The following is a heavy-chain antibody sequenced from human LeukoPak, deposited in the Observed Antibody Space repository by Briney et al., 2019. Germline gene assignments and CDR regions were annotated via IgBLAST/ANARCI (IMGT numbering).Heavy chain of an antibody. CDR2: IFYGGST. Sequence: SETLSLTCTVSGSSISDSSYYWGWVRQPPGKGLEWIGSIFYGGSTYYNPSLKSRVTISVDTSKNQLSLKLSSVTAADTAVYYCARQEYSYGHSPYFFDYWGQGTLVTVSS. V-gene: IGHV4-39*01. J-gene: IGHJ4*02. CDR1: GSSISDSSYY. CDR3: ARQEYSYGHSPYFFDY. D-gene: IGHD5-18*01.